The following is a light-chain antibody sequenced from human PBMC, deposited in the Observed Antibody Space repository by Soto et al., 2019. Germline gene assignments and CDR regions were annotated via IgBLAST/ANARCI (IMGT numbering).Light chain of an antibody. CDR2: DVS. Sequence: LTQPASVSGSPGQSIALSCPGANSDLGDYDYVSWYQQRPGEAPKLMIYDVSNRPSGVSDRFSGSKSGNTASLTISGLQAEDEADYYCSSYTSSNASYVFGAGTKSPS. CDR1: NSDLGDYDY. CDR3: SSYTSSNASYV. V-gene: IGLV2-14*01. J-gene: IGLJ1*01.